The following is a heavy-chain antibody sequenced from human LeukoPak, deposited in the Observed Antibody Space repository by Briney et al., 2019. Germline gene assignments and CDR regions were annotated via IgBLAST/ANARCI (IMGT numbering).Heavy chain of an antibody. J-gene: IGHJ3*02. CDR2: IYHSGST. CDR3: ARLWFGELLAFDI. CDR1: GYSISSGYY. Sequence: SETLSLTCAVSGYSISSGYYWGWIRQPPGKGLEWIGSIYHSGSTYYNPSLKSRVTISVDTSKNQFSLKLRSVTAADTAVYSCARLWFGELLAFDIWGQGTMVTVSS. D-gene: IGHD3-10*01. V-gene: IGHV4-38-2*01.